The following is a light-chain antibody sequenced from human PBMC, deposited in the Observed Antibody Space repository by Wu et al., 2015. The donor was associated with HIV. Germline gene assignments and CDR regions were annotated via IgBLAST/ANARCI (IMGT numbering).Light chain of an antibody. CDR1: QGIDSA. J-gene: IGKJ1*01. CDR2: DTS. CDR3: QQFKSYPRT. Sequence: AIQLTQSPPSLSASVGDGVTITCRAGQGIDSALAWYQQKPGQPPKLLIYDTSTLESGVPSRFSGSGSGTDFTLTISSLQSDDFATYYCQQFKSYPRTFGQGTEGGNQT. V-gene: IGKV1-13*02.